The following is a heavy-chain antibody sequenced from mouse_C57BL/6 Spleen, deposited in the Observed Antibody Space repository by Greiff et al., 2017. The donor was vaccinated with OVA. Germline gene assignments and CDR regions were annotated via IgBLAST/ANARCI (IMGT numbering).Heavy chain of an antibody. D-gene: IGHD2-5*01. V-gene: IGHV5-17*01. CDR1: GFTFSDYG. CDR2: ISSGSSTI. J-gene: IGHJ3*01. Sequence: EVQVVESGGGLVKPGGSLKLSCAASGFTFSDYGMHWVRQAPEKGLEWVAYISSGSSTIYYADTVKGRFTISRDNAKNTLFLQMTSLRSEDTAMYYCARPSYYSNYGWFAYWGQGTLVTVSA. CDR3: ARPSYYSNYGWFAY.